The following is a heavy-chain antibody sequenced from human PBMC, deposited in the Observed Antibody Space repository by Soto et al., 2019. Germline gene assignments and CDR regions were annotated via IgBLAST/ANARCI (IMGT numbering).Heavy chain of an antibody. CDR2: TYYRSKWYN. Sequence: PSQTLSLTCAISGDSVSSNSAALNWIRQSPSRGLEWLGRTYYRSKWYNDYAVSVKSRITINPDTSKNQFSLQLNSVTPEDTAVYYCARGYCSGGSCYFGAVWFDPWGQGTLVSVSS. V-gene: IGHV6-1*01. CDR3: ARGYCSGGSCYFGAVWFDP. D-gene: IGHD2-15*01. CDR1: GDSVSSNSAA. J-gene: IGHJ5*02.